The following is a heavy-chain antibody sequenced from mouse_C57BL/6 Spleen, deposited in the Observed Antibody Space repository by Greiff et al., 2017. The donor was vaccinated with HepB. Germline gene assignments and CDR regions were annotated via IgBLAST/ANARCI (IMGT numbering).Heavy chain of an antibody. CDR3: ARHYYYGSSYHWYFDV. J-gene: IGHJ1*03. CDR1: GYTFTEYT. Sequence: LVESGAELVKPGASVKLSCKASGYTFTEYTIHWVKQRSGQGLEWIGWFYPGSGSIKYNEKFKDKATLTADKSSSTVYMELSRLTSEDSAVYFCARHYYYGSSYHWYFDVWGTGTTVTVSS. CDR2: FYPGSGSI. V-gene: IGHV1-62-2*01. D-gene: IGHD1-1*01.